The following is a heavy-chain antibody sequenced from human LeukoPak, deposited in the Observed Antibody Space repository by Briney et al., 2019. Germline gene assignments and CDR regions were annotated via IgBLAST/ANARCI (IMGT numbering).Heavy chain of an antibody. V-gene: IGHV3-30*04. J-gene: IGHJ5*02. D-gene: IGHD3-10*01. CDR1: GFTFSSHA. Sequence: QSGGSLRLACAASGFTFSSHAFHWVRQAPGKGLEWLAAVSYDGVNKYYADSVKGRFTISRDNFNNNLQMNSLRIDDTAVYYCAGGVQGVSSWFDPWGQGTLVTVSS. CDR2: VSYDGVNK. CDR3: AGGVQGVSSWFDP.